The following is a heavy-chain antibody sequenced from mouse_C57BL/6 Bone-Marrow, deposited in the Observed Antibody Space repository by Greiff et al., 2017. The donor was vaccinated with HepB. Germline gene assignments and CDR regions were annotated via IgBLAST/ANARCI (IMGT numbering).Heavy chain of an antibody. CDR3: ARDPSSYYGSSSRGYFDV. D-gene: IGHD1-1*01. J-gene: IGHJ1*03. CDR2: ISDGGSYT. Sequence: EVQRVESGGGLVKPGGSLKLSCAASGFTFSSYALSWVRQTPEKRLEWVATISDGGSYTYYPDNVKGRFTIARDNAKNNLYRQMSHLKSEDTAMYYCARDPSSYYGSSSRGYFDVWGTGTTVTVSS. V-gene: IGHV5-4*01. CDR1: GFTFSSYA.